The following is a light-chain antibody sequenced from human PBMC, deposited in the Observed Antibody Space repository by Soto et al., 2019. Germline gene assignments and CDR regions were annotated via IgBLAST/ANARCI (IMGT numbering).Light chain of an antibody. J-gene: IGKJ1*01. CDR3: QQSHDVPLS. CDR1: QTIHSY. V-gene: IGKV1-39*01. CDR2: SAS. Sequence: DIQMTQSPSSLSASIGARVTIACRASQTIHSYLNWYQQKPGKAPKLLISSASSLQSGVPSRFSGCGFGTDFTLTISSLQPEDFATYYCQQSHDVPLSFGQGTKVEI.